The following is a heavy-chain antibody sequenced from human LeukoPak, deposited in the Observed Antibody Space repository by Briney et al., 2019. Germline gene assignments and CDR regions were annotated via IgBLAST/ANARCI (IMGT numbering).Heavy chain of an antibody. CDR3: AKDRPTFYSYDSSGYPYSAFHY. Sequence: GGPLRLSCAASGFTLSCYAMSWVRQAPGKGLEWVASMSGSGGSPHYADSVKGRFTISRDNSKNTLYLQMKSLRAPDTAVYYCAKDRPTFYSYDSSGYPYSAFHYWGQGTLVTVSS. CDR1: GFTLSCYA. D-gene: IGHD3-22*01. V-gene: IGHV3-23*01. CDR2: MSGSGGSP. J-gene: IGHJ4*02.